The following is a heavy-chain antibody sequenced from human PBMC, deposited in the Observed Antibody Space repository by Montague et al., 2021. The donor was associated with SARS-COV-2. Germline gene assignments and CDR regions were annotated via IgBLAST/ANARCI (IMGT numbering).Heavy chain of an antibody. D-gene: IGHD5-12*01. CDR2: MNYSGST. J-gene: IGHJ4*02. CDR3: ARDSWGWVRFDGVFDY. Sequence: SETLSLTCTVPGYPISSSYYWGCIRQPPGEGLEWIGSMNYSGSTYYSPSLQRRRTISVDTSKNQFSLKLISATAADTAVYYCARDSWGWVRFDGVFDYWGQGTLVTVSS. V-gene: IGHV4-38-2*02. CDR1: GYPISSSYY.